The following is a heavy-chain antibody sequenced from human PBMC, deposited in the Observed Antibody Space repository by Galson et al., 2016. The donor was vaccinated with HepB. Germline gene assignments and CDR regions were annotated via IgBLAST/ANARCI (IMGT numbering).Heavy chain of an antibody. J-gene: IGHJ4*02. CDR1: GFTFDDYA. D-gene: IGHD3-9*01. V-gene: IGHV3-9*01. Sequence: SLRLSCAASGFTFDDYAMRWVRQVSGRGLEWVSGVTWNSENIGYADSVKGRFTISRDNANNSLYLQMNSLRAEDTAVYYCTRYYDILTGYYASDYWGQGTLVTVSS. CDR2: VTWNSENI. CDR3: TRYYDILTGYYASDY.